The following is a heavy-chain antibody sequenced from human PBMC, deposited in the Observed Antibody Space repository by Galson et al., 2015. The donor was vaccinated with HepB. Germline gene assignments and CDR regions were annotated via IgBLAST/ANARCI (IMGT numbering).Heavy chain of an antibody. CDR1: GFTFSNYG. D-gene: IGHD6-19*01. V-gene: IGHV3-30*18. CDR3: AKDPYLYSALAGTMAGFDY. J-gene: IGHJ4*02. Sequence: SLRLSCAASGFTFSNYGMHWVRQAPGKGLEWVAVISYDGSNKYYADSVKGRFTTSRDNSKNTLYLRMNSLRAEDTALCYCAKDPYLYSALAGTMAGFDYWGQGTLVTVSS. CDR2: ISYDGSNK.